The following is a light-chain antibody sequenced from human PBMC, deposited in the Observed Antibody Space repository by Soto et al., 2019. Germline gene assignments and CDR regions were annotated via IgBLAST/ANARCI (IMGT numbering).Light chain of an antibody. V-gene: IGLV2-8*01. Sequence: QSVLTQPPSASGSPGQSITISCTGTSSDVGGYIYVSWYQQHPGKAPKLILSEVSRRPSGVPERFSGSKSGNTASLTVSGLQADDEAHYYCSSYASTHTYVFGTGTKVTVL. J-gene: IGLJ1*01. CDR2: EVS. CDR1: SSDVGGYIY. CDR3: SSYASTHTYV.